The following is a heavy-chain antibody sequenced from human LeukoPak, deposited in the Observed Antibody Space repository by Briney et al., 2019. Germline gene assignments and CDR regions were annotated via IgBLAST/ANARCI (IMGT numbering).Heavy chain of an antibody. CDR3: AITYYDFWSGYNFDY. D-gene: IGHD3-3*01. Sequence: SETLSLTCAVYAGSFSNYYWSWVRQPPGKGLEWIGEIYHSGSTNYNPSLKSRVTISVDTSKNQFSLKLSSVTAADTAVYYCAITYYDFWSGYNFDYWGQGTLVTVSS. V-gene: IGHV4-34*01. CDR1: AGSFSNYY. CDR2: IYHSGST. J-gene: IGHJ4*02.